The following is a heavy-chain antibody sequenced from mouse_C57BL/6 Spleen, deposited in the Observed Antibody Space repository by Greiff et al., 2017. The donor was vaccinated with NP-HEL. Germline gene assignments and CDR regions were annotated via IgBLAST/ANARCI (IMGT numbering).Heavy chain of an antibody. CDR1: GYAFSSYW. D-gene: IGHD3-2*02. J-gene: IGHJ1*03. Sequence: VKLMESGAELVKPGASVKISCKASGYAFSSYWMNWVKQRPGKGLEWIGQIYPGDGDTNYNGKFKGKATLTADKSSSTAYMQLSSLTSEDSAVYFCARREAPGDFDVWGTGTTVTVSS. CDR2: IYPGDGDT. CDR3: ARREAPGDFDV. V-gene: IGHV1-80*01.